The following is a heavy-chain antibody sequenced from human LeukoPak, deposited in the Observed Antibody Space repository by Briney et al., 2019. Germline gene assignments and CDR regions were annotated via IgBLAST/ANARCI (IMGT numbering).Heavy chain of an antibody. Sequence: SETLSLTCAVYGGSFSGYYWSWIRQPPGKGLEWIGEINHSGSTNYNPSLKSRVTISVDTSKNHFSLKLSSVTAADTAVYYCARVEEGYGSGRRENYYYYYMDVWGKGTTVTISS. D-gene: IGHD3-10*01. J-gene: IGHJ6*03. CDR3: ARVEEGYGSGRRENYYYYYMDV. V-gene: IGHV4-34*01. CDR2: INHSGST. CDR1: GGSFSGYY.